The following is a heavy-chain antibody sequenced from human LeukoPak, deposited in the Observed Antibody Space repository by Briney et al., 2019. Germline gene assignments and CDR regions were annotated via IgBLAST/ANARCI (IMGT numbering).Heavy chain of an antibody. D-gene: IGHD4-17*01. Sequence: GGSLRLSCAASGFTFSSYWMSWVRQAPGKGLEWVANIKQDGSEKYYVDSVKGRFTISRDNAKNSLYLQMNSLRAEDTAVYYCARDQDYGDSYFDYWGQGTLVTVSS. J-gene: IGHJ4*02. CDR3: ARDQDYGDSYFDY. CDR1: GFTFSSYW. V-gene: IGHV3-7*01. CDR2: IKQDGSEK.